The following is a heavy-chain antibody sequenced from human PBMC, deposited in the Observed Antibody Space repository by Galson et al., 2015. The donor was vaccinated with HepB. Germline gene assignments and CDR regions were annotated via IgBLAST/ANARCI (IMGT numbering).Heavy chain of an antibody. CDR3: ARDRPPGIAAAASFQH. Sequence: SLRLSCAASGFTVSSYSMNWVRQAPGKGLEWVSSISINTNYKYYADSVKGRFAISRDNAKNSLYLQMNSLTAEDTAVYYCARDRPPGIAAAASFQHWGQGTLVTVSS. V-gene: IGHV3-21*01. D-gene: IGHD6-25*01. CDR1: GFTVSSYS. CDR2: ISINTNYK. J-gene: IGHJ1*01.